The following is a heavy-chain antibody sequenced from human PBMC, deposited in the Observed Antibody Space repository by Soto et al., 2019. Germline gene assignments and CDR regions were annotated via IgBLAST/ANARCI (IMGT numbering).Heavy chain of an antibody. J-gene: IGHJ3*02. CDR2: INPATGAA. V-gene: IGHV1-2*02. D-gene: IGHD3-3*01. CDR3: ARGGGVGVAGSAAFDM. CDR1: GYPVTAYY. Sequence: QLHLVQSGAVVKKPGASVTVSCSASGYPVTAYYMHWVRQAPGRGLEWMGGINPATGAAKYTQKFQGRVTMTRDTSTSTVFMELSGLTSEDTAVFYGARGGGVGVAGSAAFDMWGQGTLVTVSS.